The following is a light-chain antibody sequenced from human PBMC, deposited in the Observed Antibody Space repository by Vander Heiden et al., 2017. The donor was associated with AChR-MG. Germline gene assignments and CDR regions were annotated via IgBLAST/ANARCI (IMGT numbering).Light chain of an antibody. CDR3: HQTNRVPYT. Sequence: DIQMTQSPSSVSASVGDRVTITCRASQNINNWLAWYQQRPGKAPKLLIYTASTLHSGVPSRFSGTGSGTDFTLTISSLQPEDFATYYCHQTNRVPYTFGQGTKLDI. CDR1: QNINNW. V-gene: IGKV1-12*01. CDR2: TAS. J-gene: IGKJ2*01.